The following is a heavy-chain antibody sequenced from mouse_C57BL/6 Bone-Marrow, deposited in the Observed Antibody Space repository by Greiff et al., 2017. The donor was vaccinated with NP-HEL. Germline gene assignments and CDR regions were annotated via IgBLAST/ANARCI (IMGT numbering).Heavy chain of an antibody. CDR2: INPYNGGT. D-gene: IGHD1-1*01. CDR3: AREENYGSGNPFAY. V-gene: IGHV1-19*01. CDR1: GYTFTDYY. Sequence: VQLKESGPVLVKPGASVKMSCKASGYTFTDYYMNWVKQSHGKSLEWIGVINPYNGGTSYNQKFKGKATLTVDKSSSTAYMELNSLTSEDSAVYYCAREENYGSGNPFAYWGKGTLVTVSA. J-gene: IGHJ3*01.